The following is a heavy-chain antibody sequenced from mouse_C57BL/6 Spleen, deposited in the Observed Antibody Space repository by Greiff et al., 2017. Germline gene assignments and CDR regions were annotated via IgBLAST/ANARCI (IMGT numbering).Heavy chain of an antibody. D-gene: IGHD2-1*01. J-gene: IGHJ4*01. CDR1: GYTFTSYW. CDR3: ARKGQKIRNPYAMDY. CDR2: IDPSDSYT. Sequence: QVQLQQPGAELVMPGASVKLSCKASGYTFTSYWMHWVKQRPGQGLAWIGEIDPSDSYTNYNQKFKGKSTLTVDKSSSTAYMQLSSLTSEDSAVYYCARKGQKIRNPYAMDYWGQGTSVTVSS. V-gene: IGHV1-69*01.